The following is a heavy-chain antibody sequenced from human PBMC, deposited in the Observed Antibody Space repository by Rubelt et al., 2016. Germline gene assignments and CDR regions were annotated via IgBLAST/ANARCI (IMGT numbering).Heavy chain of an antibody. CDR2: ISYDGSNK. J-gene: IGHJ4*02. CDR3: AREITPADLD. D-gene: IGHD2-2*01. V-gene: IGHV3-30*04. CDR1: GFTFSSYA. Sequence: QVQLVESGGGVVQPGRSLRLSCAASGFTFSSYAMHWVRQAPGKGLEWVAVISYDGSNKYYADSVQGRFTISRDNSKNTLYLQMNSLRAEDTAVYYCAREITPADLDWGQGTLVTVSS.